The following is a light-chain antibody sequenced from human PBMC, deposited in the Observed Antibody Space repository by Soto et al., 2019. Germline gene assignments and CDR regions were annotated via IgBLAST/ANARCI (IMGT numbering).Light chain of an antibody. CDR1: QSVSYS. J-gene: IGKJ2*01. Sequence: EIVMTQSPATLSVSPGERATLSCRASQSVSYSLAGYKQKPGQAPRLLIYGASNRATGIPARFSGSGSVTQFTLTISSLESEDFAVYYCQQSKNWPYTFGHGTK. V-gene: IGKV3-15*01. CDR2: GAS. CDR3: QQSKNWPYT.